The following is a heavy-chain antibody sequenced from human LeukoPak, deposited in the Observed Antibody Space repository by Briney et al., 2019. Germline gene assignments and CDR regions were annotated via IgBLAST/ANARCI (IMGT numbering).Heavy chain of an antibody. D-gene: IGHD6-13*01. V-gene: IGHV1-8*01. J-gene: IGHJ6*02. Sequence: ASVKVSCKASGYTFTSYDINWVRQATGQGLEWMGWMSPNSGNTGYAQKFQGRVTITADESTSTAYMELSSLRSEDTAVYYCARERVAAAGTREYYYYGMDVWGQGTTVTVSS. CDR1: GYTFTSYD. CDR2: MSPNSGNT. CDR3: ARERVAAAGTREYYYYGMDV.